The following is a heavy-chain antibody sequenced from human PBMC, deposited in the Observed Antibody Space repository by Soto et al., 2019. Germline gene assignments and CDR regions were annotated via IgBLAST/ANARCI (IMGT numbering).Heavy chain of an antibody. V-gene: IGHV1-24*01. CDR2: FDHEDGET. CDR1: GYTLTELS. Sequence: ASVKVSCKVSGYTLTELSMHWVRQAPGKGLEWMGGFDHEDGETIYAQKFQGRVTMTEDTSTNTAYMELSSLRSEDTAVYYCATLTTVTTILRYYYGMDVWGKETMGTVSS. D-gene: IGHD4-17*01. J-gene: IGHJ6*04. CDR3: ATLTTVTTILRYYYGMDV.